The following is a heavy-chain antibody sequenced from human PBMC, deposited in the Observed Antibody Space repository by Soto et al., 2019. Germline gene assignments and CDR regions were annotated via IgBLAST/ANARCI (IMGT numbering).Heavy chain of an antibody. J-gene: IGHJ4*02. V-gene: IGHV1-18*01. CDR3: AGSPIAETGSLDY. CDR1: GYTFFNYG. D-gene: IGHD6-13*01. CDR2: ISAYNGNR. Sequence: QVQLVQSGTEVKNPGASLQVSCKASGYTFFNYGITWVRQAPGQGLEWMGWISAYNGNRNYGQKFQGRVTMTTDTSTSTAYMELKALRSDDTAVYFCAGSPIAETGSLDYWGQGTLVTVSS.